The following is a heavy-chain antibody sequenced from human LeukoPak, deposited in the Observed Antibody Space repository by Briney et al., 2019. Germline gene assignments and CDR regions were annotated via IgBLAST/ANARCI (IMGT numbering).Heavy chain of an antibody. Sequence: GGSLRLSCAASGFTFSSYGMHWVRQAPGKGLEWVAVISYDGSNKYYADSVKGRFTISRDNAKNTLYLQMNSLRVEDTAVYYCTRVGLTSGSYFSFDYWGQGTLVTVSS. CDR3: TRVGLTSGSYFSFDY. V-gene: IGHV3-30*03. CDR1: GFTFSSYG. CDR2: ISYDGSNK. D-gene: IGHD1-26*01. J-gene: IGHJ4*02.